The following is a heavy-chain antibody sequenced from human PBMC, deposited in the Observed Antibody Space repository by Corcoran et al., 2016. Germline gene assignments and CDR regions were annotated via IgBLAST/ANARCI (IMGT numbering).Heavy chain of an antibody. CDR1: GFTFDDYA. D-gene: IGHD1-26*01. CDR2: ISWNSGSI. J-gene: IGHJ3*02. Sequence: EVQLVESGGGLVQPGRSLRLSCEASGFTFDDYAMHWVRQAPGKGLEWVSGISWNSGSIGYADSVKGRFTISRDNAKNSLYLQMNSLRAEDTALYYCAKGSYSGSYWGAFDIWGQGTMVTVSS. V-gene: IGHV3-9*01. CDR3: AKGSYSGSYWGAFDI.